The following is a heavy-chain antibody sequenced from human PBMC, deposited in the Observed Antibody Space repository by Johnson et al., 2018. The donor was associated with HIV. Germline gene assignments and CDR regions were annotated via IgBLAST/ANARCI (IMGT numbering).Heavy chain of an antibody. CDR3: AREGVSGSYYDAFDL. V-gene: IGHV3-30*04. CDR1: GFTFSTYA. Sequence: QVLLVESGGGVVQPGRSLRLSCAASGFTFSTYAMHWVRQAPGQGLEWVAVISSDESNKYYADSVKGRFTISRDNSKNTLFLQMDSLRADDTAVYYCAREGVSGSYYDAFDLWGQGTMVTVSS. J-gene: IGHJ3*01. CDR2: ISSDESNK. D-gene: IGHD1-26*01.